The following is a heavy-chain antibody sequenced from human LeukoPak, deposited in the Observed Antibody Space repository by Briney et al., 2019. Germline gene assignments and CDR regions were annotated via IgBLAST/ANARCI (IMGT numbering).Heavy chain of an antibody. CDR2: IYYSGRT. CDR1: GFTFSSYS. Sequence: GSLRLSCAASGFTFSSYSMNWVRQAPGKGLEWIGYIYYSGRTNYNPSLKSRVTISVDSSKNQFSLNLSSVTAADTAVYYCARVFPSAMVRGVDVGWFDPWGQGTLVTVSS. D-gene: IGHD3-10*01. V-gene: IGHV4-59*01. CDR3: ARVFPSAMVRGVDVGWFDP. J-gene: IGHJ5*02.